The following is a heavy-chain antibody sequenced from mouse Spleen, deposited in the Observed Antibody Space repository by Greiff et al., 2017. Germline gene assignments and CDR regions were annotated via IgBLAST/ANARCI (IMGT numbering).Heavy chain of an antibody. CDR2: IWSGGST. V-gene: IGHV2-2*01. D-gene: IGHD2-1*01. Sequence: VQLQQSGPGLVQPSQSLSITCTVSGFPLTSYGVHWVRQSPGKGLEWLGVIWSGGSTDYNAAFISRLSISKDNSKSQVFFKMNSLQADDTAIYYCARKRGYGNPGYYAMDYWGQGTSVTVSS. CDR1: GFPLTSYG. CDR3: ARKRGYGNPGYYAMDY. J-gene: IGHJ4*01.